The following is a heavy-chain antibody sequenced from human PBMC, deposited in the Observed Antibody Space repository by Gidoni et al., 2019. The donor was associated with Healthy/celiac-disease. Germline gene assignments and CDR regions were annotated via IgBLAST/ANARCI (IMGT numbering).Heavy chain of an antibody. J-gene: IGHJ4*02. CDR2: ISSSSSTI. D-gene: IGHD3-3*01. CDR1: GFTFSSYS. CDR3: ARDVGGLRFLEWLLDFDY. Sequence: EVQLVESGGGLVQPGGSLRTSCAASGFTFSSYSMNWVRQAPGKGLEWVAYISSSSSTIYYADYVKGRFTISRDNAKNSLYLQMNSLRDEDTAVYYCARDVGGLRFLEWLLDFDYWGQGTLVTVSS. V-gene: IGHV3-48*02.